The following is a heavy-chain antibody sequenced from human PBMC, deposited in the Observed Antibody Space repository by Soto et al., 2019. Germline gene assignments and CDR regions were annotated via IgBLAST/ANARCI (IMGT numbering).Heavy chain of an antibody. CDR3: ASMGGFYGDTLSYYYSGMDV. CDR1: GGTFSSYA. Sequence: SVKVSCKASGGTFSSYAISWVRQAPGQGLEWMGGIIPIFGTANYAQKFQGRVTITADKSTSTAYMELSSLRSEDTAVYYCASMGGFYGDTLSYYYSGMDVWVQRTTLTLSS. V-gene: IGHV1-69*06. J-gene: IGHJ6*02. CDR2: IIPIFGTA. D-gene: IGHD4-17*01.